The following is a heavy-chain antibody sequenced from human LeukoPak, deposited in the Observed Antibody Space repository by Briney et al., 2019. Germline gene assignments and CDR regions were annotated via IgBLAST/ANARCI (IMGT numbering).Heavy chain of an antibody. CDR2: IRNDGSYK. CDR1: GFTFSSYG. V-gene: IGHV3-30*02. J-gene: IGHJ4*02. CDR3: AKAGGSSWDPFDY. Sequence: GGSLRLSCAASGFTFSSYGMHWVRQGPGKGLEWVAFIRNDGSYKYYADSVKGRFTISRDNSKNTLYLQMNSLRADDTAVYYCAKAGGSSWDPFDYWGQGTLVTVSS. D-gene: IGHD6-13*01.